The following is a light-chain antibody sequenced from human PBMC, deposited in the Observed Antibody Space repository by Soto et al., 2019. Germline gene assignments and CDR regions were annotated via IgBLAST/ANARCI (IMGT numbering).Light chain of an antibody. CDR3: QERGRWPRST. V-gene: IGKV3-11*01. CDR1: QNVGLN. J-gene: IGKJ4*01. CDR2: TAS. Sequence: EMGLTQSPATLSLSPGESATLSCRASQNVGLNLAGYQQKSGQPPRLLIHTASSRATGIPARFSGSGSRPDFTLTVSSLEPDDIAVYSCQERGRWPRSTFGGGTKVEMK.